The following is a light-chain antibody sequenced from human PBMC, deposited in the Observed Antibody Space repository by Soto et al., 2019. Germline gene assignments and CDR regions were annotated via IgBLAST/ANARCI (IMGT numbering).Light chain of an antibody. CDR2: GVS. CDR1: QPVSSNF. V-gene: IGKV3-20*01. J-gene: IGKJ4*01. Sequence: ELVLTQSPGTLSLSPGESAALSCRASQPVSSNFLAWYQQKPGQAPRLLIYGVSSRASGIPDRFSGSGSGTDFTLTISRLEPEDFAVYFCQQYGSSPLTFGGGTKVDIK. CDR3: QQYGSSPLT.